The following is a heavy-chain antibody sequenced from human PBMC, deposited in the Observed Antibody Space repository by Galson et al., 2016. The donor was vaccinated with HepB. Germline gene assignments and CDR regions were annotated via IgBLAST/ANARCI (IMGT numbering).Heavy chain of an antibody. Sequence: SLRLSCAASGFTLSNYWMDWVRQAPGKGLVWVARIKSDGSSTSYADSVKGRFTISRDNAKNMLYLQMNSLRAEDTAVYYCAAYLGGWGQGTTVTVSS. D-gene: IGHD2-21*01. CDR1: GFTLSNYW. CDR3: AAYLGG. J-gene: IGHJ6*02. V-gene: IGHV3-74*01. CDR2: IKSDGSST.